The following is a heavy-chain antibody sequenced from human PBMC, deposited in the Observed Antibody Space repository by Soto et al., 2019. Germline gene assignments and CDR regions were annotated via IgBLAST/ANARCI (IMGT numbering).Heavy chain of an antibody. D-gene: IGHD3-22*01. CDR3: ARAGLRRRTSGYYHEIFAY. J-gene: IGHJ4*02. Sequence: GASVKVSCKASGYTFTGYYMHCVRQAPGQGLEWMGWINPNSGGTNYAQKFQGRVTMTRDTSISTAYMELSRLRSEETAVYYCARAGLRRRTSGYYHEIFAYCGQGTMVTVSS. CDR2: INPNSGGT. CDR1: GYTFTGYY. V-gene: IGHV1-2*02.